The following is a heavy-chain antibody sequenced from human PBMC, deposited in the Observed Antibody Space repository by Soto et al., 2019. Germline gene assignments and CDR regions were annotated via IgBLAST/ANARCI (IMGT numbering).Heavy chain of an antibody. J-gene: IGHJ5*02. CDR2: INHSGST. D-gene: IGHD5-18*01. Sequence: NPSETLSLTCAVYGGSFSGYYWSWIRQPPGKGLEWIGEINHSGSTNYNPSLKSRVTISVDTSKNQFSLKLSSVTAADTAVYYCARGGGVDTAMGGNWFDPWGQGTLVTV. CDR3: ARGGGVDTAMGGNWFDP. CDR1: GGSFSGYY. V-gene: IGHV4-34*01.